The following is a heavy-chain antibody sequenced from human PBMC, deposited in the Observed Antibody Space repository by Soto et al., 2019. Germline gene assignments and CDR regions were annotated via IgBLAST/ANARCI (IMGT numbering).Heavy chain of an antibody. CDR1: GFIFDDFA. Sequence: GGSLRLSCAASGFIFDDFAMHWVRQAPGKGLQWVSGISWNSGSIAFADFVKGRFTISRDNAKNSLYLQMNSLRAEDSALYYCAKGLLAVSDRYYYMDVWGKGTPVTVSS. CDR2: ISWNSGSI. D-gene: IGHD6-19*01. CDR3: AKGLLAVSDRYYYMDV. J-gene: IGHJ6*03. V-gene: IGHV3-9*01.